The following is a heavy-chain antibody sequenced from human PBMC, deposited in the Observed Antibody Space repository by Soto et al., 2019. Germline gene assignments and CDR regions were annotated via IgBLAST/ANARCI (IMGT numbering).Heavy chain of an antibody. CDR1: GYTVTDYY. Sequence: QVQLVRSGTEVKKPGASVKVSCKASGYTVTDYYIHWVRQAPGQGLEWMGWIDPKNGGTIYAQKFQDRVTMTRDTSISTAYMDLSRLTSDDTALYYCARDDYGIYPYWGQGTLVTVSS. J-gene: IGHJ4*02. V-gene: IGHV1-2*02. D-gene: IGHD1-26*01. CDR3: ARDDYGIYPY. CDR2: IDPKNGGT.